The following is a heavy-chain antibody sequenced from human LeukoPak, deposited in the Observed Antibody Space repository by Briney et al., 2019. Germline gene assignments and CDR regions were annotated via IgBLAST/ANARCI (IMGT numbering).Heavy chain of an antibody. Sequence: ASVKVSCKASGYTFTGYYMHWVRQAPGPGLEWMGRINPNSGGTNHAQKFQGRVTMTRDTSISTAYMELSRLRSDDTAVYYCARGTLYYYDSSGYPNFDYGGQGTLVTVSS. J-gene: IGHJ4*02. D-gene: IGHD3-22*01. CDR2: INPNSGGT. CDR3: ARGTLYYYDSSGYPNFDY. CDR1: GYTFTGYY. V-gene: IGHV1-2*06.